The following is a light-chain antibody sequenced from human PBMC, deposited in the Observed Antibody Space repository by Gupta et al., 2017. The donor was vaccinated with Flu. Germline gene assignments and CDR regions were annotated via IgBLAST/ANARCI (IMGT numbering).Light chain of an antibody. CDR1: QSVRSN. Sequence: EIVMTQSPATLSVSPGERATLSCRASQSVRSNLAWYQQKPGQAPRLLIYGASTRAGTVPARFSGSGSGTEFTLTITSLQSEDFAVYYCQRYNDWPRAFGPGTKVDIK. V-gene: IGKV3-15*01. J-gene: IGKJ3*01. CDR2: GAS. CDR3: QRYNDWPRA.